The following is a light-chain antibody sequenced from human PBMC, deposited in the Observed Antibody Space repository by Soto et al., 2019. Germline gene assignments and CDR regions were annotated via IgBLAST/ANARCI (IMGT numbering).Light chain of an antibody. Sequence: QSVLTQPPSASGSPGQSVTISCTGTSSDVGIYNYVSWYQQHPGEAPKLMSYEVTKRPSGVPDRFSGSKSGNTASLTVSGLQAEDEADYYCSSYGGSNNLIFGGGTKLTVL. CDR1: SSDVGIYNY. CDR2: EVT. CDR3: SSYGGSNNLI. J-gene: IGLJ2*01. V-gene: IGLV2-8*01.